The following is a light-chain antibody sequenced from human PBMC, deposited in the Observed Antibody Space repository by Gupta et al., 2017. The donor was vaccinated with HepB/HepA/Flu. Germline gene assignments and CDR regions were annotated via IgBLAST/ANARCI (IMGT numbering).Light chain of an antibody. CDR1: NIGSKS. J-gene: IGLJ2*01. CDR2: DNR. CDR3: QVWDSSSDHVV. Sequence: QPPSVSVAPEKTPILTCGANNIGSKSVHWYQQKPGQAPVLVVYDNRDRPSEIPGRFSGSNSGSTATLTISRVEAGDEADYYCQVWDSSSDHVVFGGGTKLTVL. V-gene: IGLV3-21*03.